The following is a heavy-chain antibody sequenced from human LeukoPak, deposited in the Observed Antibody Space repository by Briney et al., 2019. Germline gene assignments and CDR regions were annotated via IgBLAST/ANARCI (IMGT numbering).Heavy chain of an antibody. Sequence: GRSLRLSCAASGFTFSSYGMHWVRQAPGKGLEWVAVISYDGSNKYYADSVKGRFTISRDNSKNTLYLQMNSLRAEDTAVYYCAKDRGTATTEYYYYGMDVWGQGTTVTVSS. CDR3: AKDRGTATTEYYYYGMDV. D-gene: IGHD4-17*01. CDR1: GFTFSSYG. J-gene: IGHJ6*02. CDR2: ISYDGSNK. V-gene: IGHV3-30*18.